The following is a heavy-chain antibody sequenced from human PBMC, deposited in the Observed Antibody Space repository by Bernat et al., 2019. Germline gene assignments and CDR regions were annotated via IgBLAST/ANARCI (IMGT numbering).Heavy chain of an antibody. Sequence: QVQLVESGGGVVQPGRSLRLSCAASGFTFSSYAMHWVRQAPGKGVEGVAVISYDGSNKSYADSVKCRFTISRDNSKNTLYLQMNSLRAEDTAVYYCAAVTTFPFYWGQGTLVTVSS. D-gene: IGHD4-17*01. V-gene: IGHV3-30*01. CDR2: ISYDGSNK. CDR3: AAVTTFPFY. J-gene: IGHJ4*02. CDR1: GFTFSSYA.